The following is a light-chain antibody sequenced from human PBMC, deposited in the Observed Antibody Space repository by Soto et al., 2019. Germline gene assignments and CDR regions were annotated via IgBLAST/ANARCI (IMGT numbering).Light chain of an antibody. J-gene: IGLJ2*01. V-gene: IGLV1-40*01. Sequence: QVVVTQPPSVSGAPGQRVTISCTGSSSNIGAGYDVHWYQQLPGTAPKLLIYGNSNRPSGVPDRFSGSKSGTSASLAITGLQAEDEADYYCQSYDSSLSGSGVFGGGTKVTVL. CDR2: GNS. CDR3: QSYDSSLSGSGV. CDR1: SSNIGAGYD.